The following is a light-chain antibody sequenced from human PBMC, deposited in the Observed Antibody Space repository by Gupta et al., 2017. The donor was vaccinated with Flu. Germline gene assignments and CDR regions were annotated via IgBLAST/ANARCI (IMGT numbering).Light chain of an antibody. CDR1: RSDVAGYNY. V-gene: IGLV2-14*01. J-gene: IGLJ2*01. CDR2: EVR. Sequence: SITISFTGTRSDVAGYNYVSWYQHHPGKAPKLMIYEVRHRPSGVSNRFSGSKSGNTASLTISGLQAEDEADYFCSSYTSNSTHVFGGGTKLTVL. CDR3: SSYTSNSTHV.